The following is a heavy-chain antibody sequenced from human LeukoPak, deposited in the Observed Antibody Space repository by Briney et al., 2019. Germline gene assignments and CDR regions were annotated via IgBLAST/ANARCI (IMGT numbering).Heavy chain of an antibody. CDR3: ARQSATGTFSGNWFDP. Sequence: PSETLSLTCTVSGGSISSYYWSWIRQPPGKGLEWIGYIYYSASTNYNPSLKSRVTISVDTSKNQFSLKLSSVTAADTAVYYCARQSATGTFSGNWFDPWGQGTLVTVSS. V-gene: IGHV4-59*08. CDR1: GGSISSYY. D-gene: IGHD1-1*01. J-gene: IGHJ5*02. CDR2: IYYSAST.